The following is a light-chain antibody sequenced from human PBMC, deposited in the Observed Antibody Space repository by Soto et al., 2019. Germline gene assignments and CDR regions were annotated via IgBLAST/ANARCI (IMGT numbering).Light chain of an antibody. Sequence: EIVLTQSPATLSLSPGERATLSCRASQSVIGNYLAWYRQKPGQTPRLLIFGASRRATGIPDRFSGSGSGTDFTLTISRLEPEDFAVYYCQRYLDSPWAFGQGTKVEIK. J-gene: IGKJ1*01. CDR1: QSVIGNY. V-gene: IGKV3-20*01. CDR2: GAS. CDR3: QRYLDSPWA.